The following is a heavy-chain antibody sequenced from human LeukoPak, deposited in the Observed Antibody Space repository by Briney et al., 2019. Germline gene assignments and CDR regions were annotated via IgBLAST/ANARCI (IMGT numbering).Heavy chain of an antibody. CDR1: GFTVSSNY. J-gene: IGHJ6*02. V-gene: IGHV3-66*01. CDR3: ARDHPYYYGMDV. CDR2: IYSGGST. Sequence: PGGSLRLSCAASGFTVSSNYMSWVRQAPGKGLEWVSVIYSGGSTYYADSVKGRFTISRDNSKNTLYLPMNSLRAEDTAMYYCARDHPYYYGMDVWGQGTTVTVSS.